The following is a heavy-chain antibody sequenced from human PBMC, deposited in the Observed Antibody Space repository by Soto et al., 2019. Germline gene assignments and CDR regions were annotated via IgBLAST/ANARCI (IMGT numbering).Heavy chain of an antibody. CDR2: IYYSGST. J-gene: IGHJ4*02. V-gene: IGHV4-59*01. D-gene: IGHD3-10*01. CDR3: ARGEMVRGVISYYFDY. Sequence: PSETLSLTCTVSGGSISSYYWSWIRQPPGKGLEWIGYIYYSGSTNYNPSLKSRVTISVDTSKNQFSLKLSSVTAADTAVYYCARGEMVRGVISYYFDYWGQGTLVTVS. CDR1: GGSISSYY.